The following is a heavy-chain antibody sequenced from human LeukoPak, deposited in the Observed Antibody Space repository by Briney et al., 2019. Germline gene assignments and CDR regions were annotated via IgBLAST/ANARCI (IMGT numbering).Heavy chain of an antibody. J-gene: IGHJ4*02. CDR1: GFTFDDYT. V-gene: IGHV3-43*01. D-gene: IGHD3-10*01. Sequence: PGGSLRLSCAASGFTFDDYTMHWVRQAPGKGLEWVSLISWDGGSTYYADSVKGRFTISRDNSKNSLYLQMNSLRTEDTALYYCAKDRGIYYGSGSNYFDYWGQGTLVTVSS. CDR2: ISWDGGST. CDR3: AKDRGIYYGSGSNYFDY.